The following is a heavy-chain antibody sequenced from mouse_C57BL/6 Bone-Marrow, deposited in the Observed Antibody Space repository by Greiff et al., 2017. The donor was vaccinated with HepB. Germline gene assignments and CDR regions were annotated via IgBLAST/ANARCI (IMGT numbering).Heavy chain of an antibody. CDR2: INPYNGGT. Sequence: VQLKQSGPVLVKPGASVKMSCKASGYTFTDYYMNWVKQSHGKSLEWIGVINPYNGGTSYNQKFKGKATLTVDKSSSTAYMELNSLTSEDSAVYYCARSQYYGSSYSFAYWGQGTLVTVSA. V-gene: IGHV1-19*01. D-gene: IGHD1-1*01. CDR1: GYTFTDYY. CDR3: ARSQYYGSSYSFAY. J-gene: IGHJ3*01.